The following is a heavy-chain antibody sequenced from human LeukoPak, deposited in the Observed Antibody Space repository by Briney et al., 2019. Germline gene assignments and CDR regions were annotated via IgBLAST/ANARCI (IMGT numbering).Heavy chain of an antibody. CDR1: GGSISSSRYH. Sequence: PSETLSLTCSVSGGSISSSRYHWGWTRQSPGKGREGIGCIYYSGTTEYNPSLRRRVTIDIATSRHQFSLKLSSVTAADTAVYACARRHTALGYCSSGICYDVDSWGHGTLVTVSS. CDR2: IYYSGTT. V-gene: IGHV4-39*01. J-gene: IGHJ4*03. CDR3: ARRHTALGYCSSGICYDVDS. D-gene: IGHD2-15*01.